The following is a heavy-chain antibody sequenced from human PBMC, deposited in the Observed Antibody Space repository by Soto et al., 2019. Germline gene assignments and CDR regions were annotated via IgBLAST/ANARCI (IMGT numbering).Heavy chain of an antibody. J-gene: IGHJ6*02. CDR1: GFTFGTYA. CDR2: ISSDGTT. D-gene: IGHD3-3*01. V-gene: IGHV3-23*01. Sequence: EVQLLQSGGGLVQPGGSLRLSCAASGFTFGTYAMSWVCQAPGKGLEWVSSISSDGTTYYADSVKGRFSISTDKSKNTLFLQMYSLRAEDTAIYYCATLDFWNSYYGLDVWGQGTTVTVSS. CDR3: ATLDFWNSYYGLDV.